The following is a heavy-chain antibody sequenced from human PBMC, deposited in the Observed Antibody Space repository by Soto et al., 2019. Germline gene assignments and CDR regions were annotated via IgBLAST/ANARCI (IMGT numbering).Heavy chain of an antibody. V-gene: IGHV4-59*01. CDR1: GVSISSYY. CDR2: SYYSGST. CDR3: ARDQGQEGNWFDP. Sequence: SETLSLTCTVSGVSISSYYWSWILQPPGKGLEWIGYSYYSGSTNYNPSLRSRVTISVDTSKNQFSLKLSSVTAADTAVYYCARDQGQEGNWFDPWGKGTLVTVSS. J-gene: IGHJ5*02.